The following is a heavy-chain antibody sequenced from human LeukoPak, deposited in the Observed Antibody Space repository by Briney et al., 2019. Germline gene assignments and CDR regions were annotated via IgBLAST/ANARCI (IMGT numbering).Heavy chain of an antibody. J-gene: IGHJ3*02. V-gene: IGHV3-30*03. CDR1: GFTFSSYG. CDR2: ISYDGSNK. Sequence: PGRSLRLSCAAPGFTFSSYGMHWVRQAPGKGLEWVAVISYDGSNKYYADSVKGRFTISRDNSKNTLYLQMNSLRAEDTAVYYCASLWFGELLSPLDAFDIWGQGTMVTVSS. CDR3: ASLWFGELLSPLDAFDI. D-gene: IGHD3-10*01.